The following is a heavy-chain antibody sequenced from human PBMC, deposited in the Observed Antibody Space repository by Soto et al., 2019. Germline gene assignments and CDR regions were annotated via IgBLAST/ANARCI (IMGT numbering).Heavy chain of an antibody. CDR2: IWYDGSNK. V-gene: IGHV3-33*01. Sequence: QVQLVESGGGVVQPGRSLRLSCAASGFTFSSYGMHWVRQAPGKGLEWVAVIWYDGSNKYYADSVKGRFTISRDNSKNSLYLHMNRLSAEETAVYYCARDGRLHIMDVWGKGTTVTVSS. CDR1: GFTFSSYG. J-gene: IGHJ6*03. CDR3: ARDGRLHIMDV. D-gene: IGHD1-26*01.